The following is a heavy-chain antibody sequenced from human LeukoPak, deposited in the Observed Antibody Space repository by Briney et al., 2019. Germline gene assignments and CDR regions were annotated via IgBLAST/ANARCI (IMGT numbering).Heavy chain of an antibody. CDR2: INPNSGGT. V-gene: IGHV1-2*02. CDR1: GYTFTGYY. Sequence: GASVKVSCKASGYTFTGYYMHWVRQAPGPGLEWMGWINPNSGGTNYAQKFQGRVTMTRDTSISTAYMELSRLRSDDTAVYYCARDVVVPAAIGIVASTFDYWGQGTLVTVSS. J-gene: IGHJ4*02. D-gene: IGHD2-2*02. CDR3: ARDVVVPAAIGIVASTFDY.